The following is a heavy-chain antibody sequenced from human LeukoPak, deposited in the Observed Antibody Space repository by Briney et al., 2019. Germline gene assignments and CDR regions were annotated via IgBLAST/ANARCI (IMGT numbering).Heavy chain of an antibody. J-gene: IGHJ4*02. CDR2: ISYDGSNK. CDR1: GFTFSSYG. Sequence: GGSLRLSCAASGFTFSSYGMHWVRQAPGKGLEWVAVISYDGSNKYYADSVKGRFTISRDNSKNTLYLQMNSLRAEDTAVYYCAKLYYYAALFDYWGQGTLVTVSS. V-gene: IGHV3-30*18. CDR3: AKLYYYAALFDY. D-gene: IGHD3-10*01.